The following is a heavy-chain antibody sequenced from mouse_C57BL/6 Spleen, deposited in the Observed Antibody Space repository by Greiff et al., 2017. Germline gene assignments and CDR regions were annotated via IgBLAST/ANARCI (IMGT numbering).Heavy chain of an antibody. CDR1: GYSITSGYY. J-gene: IGHJ2*01. D-gene: IGHD2-5*01. Sequence: VSGPGLVKPSQSLSLTCSVTGYSITSGYYWNWIRQFPGNKLEWMGYISYDGSNNYNPSLKNRISITRDTSKNQFFLKLNSVTTEDTATYYCARHSNYLYYFDYWGQGTTLTVSS. CDR2: ISYDGSN. V-gene: IGHV3-6*01. CDR3: ARHSNYLYYFDY.